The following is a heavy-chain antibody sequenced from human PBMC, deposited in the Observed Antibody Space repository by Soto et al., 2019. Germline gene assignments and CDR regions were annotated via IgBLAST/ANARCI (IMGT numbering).Heavy chain of an antibody. Sequence: QVQLVQSGSELKKPGASVKVSCKASGYTFTSYAMNWVRQAPGLWLEWMGWINTNTGNPTYAQGFTGRFVFSLDTSVSTAYLQICSLKAEDTAVYYCARGGYSSPYYYYYGMDVWGQGTTVTVSS. CDR1: GYTFTSYA. J-gene: IGHJ6*02. D-gene: IGHD6-13*01. V-gene: IGHV7-4-1*01. CDR2: INTNTGNP. CDR3: ARGGYSSPYYYYYGMDV.